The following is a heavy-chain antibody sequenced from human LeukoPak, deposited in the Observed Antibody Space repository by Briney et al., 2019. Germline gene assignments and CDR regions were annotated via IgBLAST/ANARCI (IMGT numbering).Heavy chain of an antibody. V-gene: IGHV4-39*01. CDR1: GGSISNSSYY. Sequence: PSQTLSPTCTVSGGSISNSSYYCGWIRQSPRNWLEWIGTIYYSGSTYYNLSLKSRVTISVDTSKNQFSLKVNSVTAADTAVYYCTRHEYCTNGVCSTVHYYYYMDVWGKGPTVTVSS. J-gene: IGHJ6*03. D-gene: IGHD2-8*01. CDR2: IYYSGST. CDR3: TRHEYCTNGVCSTVHYYYYMDV.